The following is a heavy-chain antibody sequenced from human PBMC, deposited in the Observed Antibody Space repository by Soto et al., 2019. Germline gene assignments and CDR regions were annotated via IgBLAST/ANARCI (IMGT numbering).Heavy chain of an antibody. Sequence: QVQLQESGPGLLKPSETLSLTCTISGASIAGYYWSWIQQSPGKGLEWIGYVYSSGSTNYNPSLQSRVAMSIDTSKRQSSLKLTSVTAADTALYYCARHWWSSGSYLVFDSWGQGTLVTVSS. CDR3: ARHWWSSGSYLVFDS. V-gene: IGHV4-59*08. J-gene: IGHJ4*02. CDR2: VYSSGST. D-gene: IGHD6-19*01. CDR1: GASIAGYY.